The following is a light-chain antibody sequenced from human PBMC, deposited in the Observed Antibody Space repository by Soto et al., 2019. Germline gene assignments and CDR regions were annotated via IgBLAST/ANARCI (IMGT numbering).Light chain of an antibody. Sequence: QPVLTQPPSVSGAPGQRVTISYTGSSSNIGAGYDVHWYQRLPGTAPKVLIYGNNNRPSGVPDRFSGSKSGTSASLAITGLQAEDEADYYCQSYDSSLSGSYVFGTGTKLTVL. CDR2: GNN. CDR1: SSNIGAGYD. V-gene: IGLV1-40*01. CDR3: QSYDSSLSGSYV. J-gene: IGLJ1*01.